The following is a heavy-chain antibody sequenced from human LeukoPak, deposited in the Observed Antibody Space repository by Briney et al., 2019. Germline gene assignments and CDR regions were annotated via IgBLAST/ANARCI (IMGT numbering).Heavy chain of an antibody. J-gene: IGHJ4*02. Sequence: GGSLRLSCAASGFTVSSKYMSWVRQAPGKGLEWVSVIYSGGSTYYADSVKGRFTISRDNSKNTVYLQMNSLRAEDTAVYYCAKEARHADTAMVPIDYWGQGTLVTVSS. CDR3: AKEARHADTAMVPIDY. V-gene: IGHV3-66*01. D-gene: IGHD5-18*01. CDR1: GFTVSSKY. CDR2: IYSGGST.